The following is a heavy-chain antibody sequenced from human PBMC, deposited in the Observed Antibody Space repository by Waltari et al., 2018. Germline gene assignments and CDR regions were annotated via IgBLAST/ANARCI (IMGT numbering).Heavy chain of an antibody. V-gene: IGHV1-46*04. Sequence: QVQLVPSGAEGKKPGPSVKVSCKAFGYTFTDFYIHWVRQAPGQGLEWMGMVNPNGGSTSYAQKLQDRVTMTRDTSTNTVYMELSSLRSEDTAVYYCARSGSTLIWGVAEWGQGTLVTVSS. CDR1: GYTFTDFY. CDR3: ARSGSTLIWGVAE. J-gene: IGHJ4*02. D-gene: IGHD3-10*01. CDR2: VNPNGGST.